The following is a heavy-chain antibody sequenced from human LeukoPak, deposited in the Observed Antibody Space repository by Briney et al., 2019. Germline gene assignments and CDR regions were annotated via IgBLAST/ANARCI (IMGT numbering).Heavy chain of an antibody. V-gene: IGHV3-74*01. J-gene: IGHJ4*02. CDR2: IYSDGSST. D-gene: IGHD2-15*01. CDR1: GFTFSRYW. Sequence: PGGSLRVSCAASGFTFSRYWMHWVRPAPGKGLVWVSRIYSDGSSTSYADSVWGRFTISRDNAPNTMYLQMNSLRAEDTAVYYCAREYCSGGSCYTPNYFDYWGQGTLVTVSS. CDR3: AREYCSGGSCYTPNYFDY.